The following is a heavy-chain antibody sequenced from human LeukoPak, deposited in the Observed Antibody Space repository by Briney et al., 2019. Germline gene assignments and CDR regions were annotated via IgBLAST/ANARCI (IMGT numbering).Heavy chain of an antibody. CDR3: ARCIAARRDFDY. CDR1: GGSISSGGYY. Sequence: PSETLSLTCTVSGGSISSGGYYWSWIRQHPGKGLEWIGYIYYSGSTYYNPSLKSRVTISVDASKNQFSLKLSSVTAADTAVYYCARCIAARRDFDYWGQGTLVTVSS. V-gene: IGHV4-31*03. J-gene: IGHJ4*02. D-gene: IGHD6-6*01. CDR2: IYYSGST.